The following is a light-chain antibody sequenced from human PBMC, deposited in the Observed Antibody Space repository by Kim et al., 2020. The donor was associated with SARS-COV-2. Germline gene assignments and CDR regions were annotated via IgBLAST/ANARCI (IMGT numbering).Light chain of an antibody. CDR3: MYGTHWHASFT. V-gene: IGKV2-30*01. CDR1: QSHVFSDGKTY. Sequence: SIACRASQSHVFSDGKTYLNGFHQRPGQSPRRLIYKVSNRDSGVPDTFSGSGSGTDFALKISRVEAEDVGVYYCMYGTHWHASFTFGGGTKVDIK. J-gene: IGKJ4*01. CDR2: KVS.